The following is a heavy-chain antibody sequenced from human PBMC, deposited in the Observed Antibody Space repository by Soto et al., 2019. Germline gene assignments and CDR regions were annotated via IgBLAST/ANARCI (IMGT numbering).Heavy chain of an antibody. J-gene: IGHJ5*02. Sequence: SETLSLTCTVSGGSISSYYWSWIRQPPGKGLEWIGYIYYSGSTNYNPSLKSRVTISVDTSKNQFSLKLSSVTAADTAVYYCARGYYDFWSGYYLVNWFDPWGQGTLVTVSS. CDR2: IYYSGST. V-gene: IGHV4-59*01. CDR1: GGSISSYY. CDR3: ARGYYDFWSGYYLVNWFDP. D-gene: IGHD3-3*01.